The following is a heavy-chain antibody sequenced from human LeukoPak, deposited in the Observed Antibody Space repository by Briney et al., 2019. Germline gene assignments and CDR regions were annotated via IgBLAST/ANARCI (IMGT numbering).Heavy chain of an antibody. D-gene: IGHD3-10*01. CDR2: INPNSGGT. J-gene: IGHJ6*02. CDR1: GYTFTGYY. V-gene: IGHV1-2*06. CDR3: ATDTPRSVGGHYYYYGMDV. Sequence: ASVKVSCKASGYTFTGYYMHWVRQAPGQGLEWMGRINPNSGGTNYAQKFQGRVTMTRDTSISTAYMELSRLRSDDTAVYYCATDTPRSVGGHYYYYGMDVWGQGTTVTVSS.